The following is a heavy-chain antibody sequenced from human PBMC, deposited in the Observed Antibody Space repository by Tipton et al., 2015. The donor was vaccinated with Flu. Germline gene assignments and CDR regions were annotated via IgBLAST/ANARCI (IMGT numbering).Heavy chain of an antibody. V-gene: IGHV4-38-2*01. Sequence: TLSLTCAVSGYSIISGYYWGWIRQPPGKGLEWIGSIYHSGSTYYNPSLKSRVTISVDTSKNQFSLKLSFVTAADTAVYYCAGQRLILDDSSGYYDYWGQGTLVTVSS. CDR3: AGQRLILDDSSGYYDY. D-gene: IGHD3-22*01. CDR1: GYSIISGYY. CDR2: IYHSGST. J-gene: IGHJ4*02.